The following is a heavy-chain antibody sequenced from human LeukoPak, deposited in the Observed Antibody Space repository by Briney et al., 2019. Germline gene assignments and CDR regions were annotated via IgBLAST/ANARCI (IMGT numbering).Heavy chain of an antibody. V-gene: IGHV4-59*01. J-gene: IGHJ6*03. CDR2: IYYSGST. CDR1: GGSISSYY. Sequence: PSETLSLTCTVSGGSISSYYWSWIRQPPGKGLEWIGYIYYSGSTNYNPSLKSRVTISVDTSKNQFSLKLSSVTAADTAVYYCARGNDYYYYYMDVWSKGTTVTVSS. CDR3: ARGNDYYYYYMDV. D-gene: IGHD2-8*01.